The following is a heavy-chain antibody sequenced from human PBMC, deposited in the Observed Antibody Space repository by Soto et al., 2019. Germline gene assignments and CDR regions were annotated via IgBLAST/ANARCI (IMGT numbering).Heavy chain of an antibody. Sequence: QVQLVQSGAEVKKPGSSVKVSCKASGGTFSSYAISWVRQAPGQGLEWRGGIIPIFGTANYAQKFQGRVTITADESTSTAYMELSSLRSEDTAVYYCARSLTGYSSSWGYYYYGMDVWGHGTTVTVSS. CDR2: IIPIFGTA. V-gene: IGHV1-69*01. CDR1: GGTFSSYA. CDR3: ARSLTGYSSSWGYYYYGMDV. D-gene: IGHD6-13*01. J-gene: IGHJ6*02.